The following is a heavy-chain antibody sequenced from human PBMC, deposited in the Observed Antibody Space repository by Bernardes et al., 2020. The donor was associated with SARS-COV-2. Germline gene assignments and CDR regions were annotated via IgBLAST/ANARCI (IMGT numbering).Heavy chain of an antibody. J-gene: IGHJ4*02. Sequence: GGSLRLSCAASGFTFSSYGMHWVRQAPGKGLEWVAVIWYDGSNKYYADSVKGRFTISRDNSKNTLYLQMNSLRAEDTAVYYCARDYPGFTGSDFAKPLDYWGQGTLVTVSS. CDR2: IWYDGSNK. CDR1: GFTFSSYG. V-gene: IGHV3-33*01. D-gene: IGHD2-21*01. CDR3: ARDYPGFTGSDFAKPLDY.